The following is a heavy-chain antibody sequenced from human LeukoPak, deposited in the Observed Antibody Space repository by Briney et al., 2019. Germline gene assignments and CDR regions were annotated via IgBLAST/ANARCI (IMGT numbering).Heavy chain of an antibody. CDR1: GFTFSSYA. D-gene: IGHD3-10*01. CDR2: ISGSGFST. J-gene: IGHJ4*02. V-gene: IGHV3-23*01. Sequence: GGSLRLSCAASGFTFSSYAMSWVRQAPGKGLEWVSAISGSGFSTYYADSVKGRFTISRDTSKNTLYLQMNSLRAEDTAVYYCAKDHGSGNYGGYWGQGTLVTVSS. CDR3: AKDHGSGNYGGY.